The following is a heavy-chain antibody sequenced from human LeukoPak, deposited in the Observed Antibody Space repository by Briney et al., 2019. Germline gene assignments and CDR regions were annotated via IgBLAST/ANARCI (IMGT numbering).Heavy chain of an antibody. J-gene: IGHJ6*02. V-gene: IGHV4-30-4*01. CDR2: IYYSGST. D-gene: IGHD3-10*01. CDR3: ARSGFDGMDV. Sequence: SEILSLTCTVSGGSISSGDYYWSWIRQPPGKGLEWIGYIYYSGSTYYNPSLKSRVTISVDTSKNQFSLKLSSVTAADTAVYYCARSGFDGMDVWGQGTTVTVSS. CDR1: GGSISSGDYY.